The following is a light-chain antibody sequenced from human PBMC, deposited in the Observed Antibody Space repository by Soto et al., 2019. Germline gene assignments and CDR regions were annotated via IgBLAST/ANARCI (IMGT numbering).Light chain of an antibody. CDR3: CAYGDSYRFV. V-gene: IGLV2-11*01. Sequence: QSALTQPRSVSGSPGQSVTISCTGSSSDIGAYDYVSWYQQFPGKAPKVIIYDVRKRPSGVPDRLSGSKSGNAVSLTISGLQVEDEADYYCCAYGDSYRFVFGPGTKLTVL. CDR2: DVR. CDR1: SSDIGAYDY. J-gene: IGLJ1*01.